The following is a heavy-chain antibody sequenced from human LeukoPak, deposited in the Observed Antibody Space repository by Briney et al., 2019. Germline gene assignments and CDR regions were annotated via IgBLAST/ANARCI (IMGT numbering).Heavy chain of an antibody. Sequence: GGSLRLSSATSGFTFSSYGMHWVRQALGKGLGWAAVIWSDGNNRFYADSVKRRFTFSRDNSKHTLSLQMNSLRAEDTAVYYCAKERGPFDAFDIWGPGTRVTVSS. V-gene: IGHV3-33*06. CDR3: AKERGPFDAFDI. J-gene: IGHJ3*02. CDR2: IWSDGNNR. CDR1: GFTFSSYG.